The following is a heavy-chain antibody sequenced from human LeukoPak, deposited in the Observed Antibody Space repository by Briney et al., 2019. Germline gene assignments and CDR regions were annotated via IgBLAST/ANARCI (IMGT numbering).Heavy chain of an antibody. V-gene: IGHV4-59*01. Sequence: SETLSLTCTVSGGSISSYYWSWIRRPPGKGLEWIGYIYYSGSTNYNPSLKSRVTISVDTSKNQFSLKLSSVTAADTAVYYCARELASPYYYYYMDVWGKGTTVTVSS. D-gene: IGHD3-3*02. CDR1: GGSISSYY. J-gene: IGHJ6*03. CDR2: IYYSGST. CDR3: ARELASPYYYYYMDV.